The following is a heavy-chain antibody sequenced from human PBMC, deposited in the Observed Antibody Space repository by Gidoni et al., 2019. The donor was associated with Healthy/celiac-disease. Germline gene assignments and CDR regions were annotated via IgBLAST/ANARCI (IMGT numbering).Heavy chain of an antibody. V-gene: IGHV3-23*01. J-gene: IGHJ4*02. CDR2: ISGSGGST. D-gene: IGHD6-19*01. CDR3: AKDLRQWLAPIDY. Sequence: EVQLLESGGGLVQPGGSLRLSCAASGFTLSSYAMSWVRQAPGKGLEWVSAISGSGGSTYYADSVKGRFTISRDNSKNTLYLQMNSLRAEDTAVYYCAKDLRQWLAPIDYWGQGTLVTVSS. CDR1: GFTLSSYA.